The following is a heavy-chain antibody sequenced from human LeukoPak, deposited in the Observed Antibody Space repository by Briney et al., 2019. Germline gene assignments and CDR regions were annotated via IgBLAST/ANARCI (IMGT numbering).Heavy chain of an antibody. V-gene: IGHV4-34*01. D-gene: IGHD6-13*01. CDR2: INHSGST. CDR1: GGSFSGYY. J-gene: IGHJ4*02. CDR3: AIIAAAAVDY. Sequence: SETLSLTCAVYGGSFSGYYWSWIRQPPGKGLEWIGEINHSGSTNYNPSLKGRVTISVDTSKNQFSLKLSSVTAADTAVYYCAIIAAAAVDYWGQGTLVTVSS.